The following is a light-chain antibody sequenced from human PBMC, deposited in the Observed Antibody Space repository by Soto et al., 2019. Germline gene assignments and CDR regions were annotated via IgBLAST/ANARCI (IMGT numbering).Light chain of an antibody. CDR3: QQYNDWPRGS. CDR1: QSVSRN. V-gene: IGKV3-15*01. Sequence: EIVMTQSPATLSVSPGESATLSCRASQSVSRNLAWYQQKPGQTPRLVIYGASTRATGIPARFSGSGSGTEFTLTISSLQSEDFAFYSCQQYNDWPRGSFGQGTKLEIK. CDR2: GAS. J-gene: IGKJ2*01.